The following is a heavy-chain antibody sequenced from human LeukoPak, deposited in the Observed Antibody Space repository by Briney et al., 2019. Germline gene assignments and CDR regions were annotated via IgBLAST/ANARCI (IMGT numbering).Heavy chain of an antibody. J-gene: IGHJ4*02. V-gene: IGHV1-2*02. CDR2: INPNSGGT. CDR3: ARRSRAGYCSSTSCYPDY. Sequence: ASVKVSCKASGYTFTGYYMHWVRQAPGQGLEWMGWINPNSGGTNYAQKFQGRVTMTRDTSISTAYMELSRLRSDDTAVYYCARRSRAGYCSSTSCYPDYWGQGALVTVSS. D-gene: IGHD2-2*01. CDR1: GYTFTGYY.